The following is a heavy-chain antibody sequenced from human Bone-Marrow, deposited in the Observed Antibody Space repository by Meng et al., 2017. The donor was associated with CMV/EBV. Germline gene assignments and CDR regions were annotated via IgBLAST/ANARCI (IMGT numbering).Heavy chain of an antibody. CDR3: ARAGGYIEIAARPPDY. D-gene: IGHD6-6*01. J-gene: IGHJ4*02. Sequence: ASVKVSCKASGYTFTGYYMDWVRQAPGQGLEWMGWISAYNGNTNYAQKLQGRVTMTTDTSTSTAYMELRSLRSDDTAVYYCARAGGYIEIAARPPDYWGQGTLVTVSS. CDR2: ISAYNGNT. CDR1: GYTFTGYY. V-gene: IGHV1-18*04.